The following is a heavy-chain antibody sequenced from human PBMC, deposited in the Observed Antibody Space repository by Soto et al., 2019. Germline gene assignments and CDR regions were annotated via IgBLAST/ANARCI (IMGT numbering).Heavy chain of an antibody. CDR1: GFTFSSYA. CDR2: ISYDGSNN. Sequence: GGSLRLSCAASGFTFSSYAMHWVRQAPGKGLEWVAVISYDGSNNYYADSVKGRFTISRDNSKNTLYLQMNSLRAEDTAVYYCARDSYGYYYYGMDVWGQGTTVTVSS. CDR3: ARDSYGYYYYGMDV. V-gene: IGHV3-30-3*01. D-gene: IGHD3-10*01. J-gene: IGHJ6*02.